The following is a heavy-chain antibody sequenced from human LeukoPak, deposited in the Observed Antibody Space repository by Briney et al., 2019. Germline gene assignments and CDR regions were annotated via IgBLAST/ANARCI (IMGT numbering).Heavy chain of an antibody. CDR2: IIPIFGTA. CDR1: GGTFSSYA. V-gene: IGHV1-69*13. CDR3: ARVAYYDSSGYGYYFDY. D-gene: IGHD3-22*01. Sequence: SVKVSCKASGGTFSSYAISWVRQAPGQGLEWMGGIIPIFGTANYAQKFQGRVTITADESTSTAYMELSSLRSEDTAVYYCARVAYYDSSGYGYYFDYWGQGTLVTVSS. J-gene: IGHJ4*02.